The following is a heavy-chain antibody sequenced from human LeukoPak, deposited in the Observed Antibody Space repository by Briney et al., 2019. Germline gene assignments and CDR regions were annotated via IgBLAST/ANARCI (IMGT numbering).Heavy chain of an antibody. V-gene: IGHV3-66*01. Sequence: PGGSLRLSCAASGFTFDDYGMNWVRQAPGKGLEWVSVIYSGGSTYYADSVKGRFTISRDNSKNTLYLQMNSLRAEDTAVYYCAGSGSPPAIDYWGQGTLVTVSS. J-gene: IGHJ4*02. CDR1: GFTFDDYG. D-gene: IGHD1-26*01. CDR2: IYSGGST. CDR3: AGSGSPPAIDY.